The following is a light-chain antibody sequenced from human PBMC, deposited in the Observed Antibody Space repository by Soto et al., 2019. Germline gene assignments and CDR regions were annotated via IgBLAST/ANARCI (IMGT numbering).Light chain of an antibody. J-gene: IGKJ1*01. CDR2: DAS. CDR1: QSVGRY. V-gene: IGKV3-11*01. CDR3: QQRSSWPRT. Sequence: EIVLTQSPATLSLSPGEGATLSCRASQSVGRYLAWYQQKQGQAPRLLIYDASNRATGITARFSGSGSGTDFTLTISSLEPEDFALYYCQQRSSWPRTFGRGTNVEIK.